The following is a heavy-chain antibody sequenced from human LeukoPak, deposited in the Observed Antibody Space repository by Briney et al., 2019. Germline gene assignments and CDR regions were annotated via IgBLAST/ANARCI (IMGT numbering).Heavy chain of an antibody. CDR2: IYTSGST. Sequence: SETLSLTCTVSGGSISSYYRSWIRQPAGKGLEWIGRIYTSGSTNYNPSLKSRVTISVDTSKNQFSLKLSSVTAADTTVYYCARHATMVRGAPFDYWGQGTLVTVSS. CDR3: ARHATMVRGAPFDY. V-gene: IGHV4-4*07. J-gene: IGHJ4*02. D-gene: IGHD3-10*01. CDR1: GGSISSYY.